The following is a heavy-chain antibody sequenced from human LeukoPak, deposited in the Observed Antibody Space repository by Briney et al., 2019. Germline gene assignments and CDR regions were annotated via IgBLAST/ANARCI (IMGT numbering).Heavy chain of an antibody. V-gene: IGHV4-59*01. D-gene: IGHD3-10*01. J-gene: IGHJ5*02. Sequence: PSETLSLTCTVSGGSISSYYWSWIRQPPGKGLEWIGYIYYSGSTNYNPSLKSRVTISVDTSKNQFSLKLSSVTAADTAVYYCARGMVRGVIRWFDPWGQGTLVTVSS. CDR2: IYYSGST. CDR1: GGSISSYY. CDR3: ARGMVRGVIRWFDP.